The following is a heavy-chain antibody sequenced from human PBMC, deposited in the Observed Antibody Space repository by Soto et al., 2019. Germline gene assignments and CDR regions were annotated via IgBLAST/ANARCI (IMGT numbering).Heavy chain of an antibody. V-gene: IGHV3-30*18. Sequence: LRLSCAASEFTFSSYGMHWVRQAPGKGLEWVALILSIGSSEYYADSVKDRFTISRDNSKNTLYLQMNSLRAEDTAIYYCAKDYGSGTYILDNWGQGTQVTVSS. CDR3: AKDYGSGTYILDN. CDR2: ILSIGSSE. D-gene: IGHD3-10*01. CDR1: EFTFSSYG. J-gene: IGHJ4*02.